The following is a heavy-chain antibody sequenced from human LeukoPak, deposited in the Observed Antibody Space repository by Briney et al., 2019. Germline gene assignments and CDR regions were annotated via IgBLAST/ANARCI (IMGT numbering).Heavy chain of an antibody. CDR1: GASISSSSFY. Sequence: SETLSLTCTVSGASISSSSFYGGWIRQPPGKGLEWIGYIYYSGSTNYNPSLKSRVTISVDTSKNQFSLKLSSVTAADTAAYYCASGAYYYDSSGYYDYYYYGMDVWGQGTTVTVSS. J-gene: IGHJ6*02. CDR2: IYYSGST. D-gene: IGHD3-22*01. CDR3: ASGAYYYDSSGYYDYYYYGMDV. V-gene: IGHV4-61*05.